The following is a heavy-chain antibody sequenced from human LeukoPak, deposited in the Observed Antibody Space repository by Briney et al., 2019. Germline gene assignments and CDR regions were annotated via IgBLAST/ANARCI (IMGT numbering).Heavy chain of an antibody. D-gene: IGHD3-10*01. Sequence: SETLSLTCTVSGGSISSYYWSWSRQPAGKGLEWVGYIYYSGRTNYNPSLKSRVTISVKTSTNQFSLKLRSVTAADTAVYYCARRLGYYYGSGSYSFNYWGQGTLVTVSS. CDR1: GGSISSYY. CDR2: IYYSGRT. V-gene: IGHV4-59*01. CDR3: ARRLGYYYGSGSYSFNY. J-gene: IGHJ4*02.